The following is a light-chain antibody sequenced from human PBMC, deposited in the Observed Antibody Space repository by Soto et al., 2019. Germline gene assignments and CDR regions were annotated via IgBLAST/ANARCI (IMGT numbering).Light chain of an antibody. Sequence: SQMNQSPYSLSASVGDRVTIACRASQSISSYLNWFQQKPGRAPKLLIYAAAALRSGVPSRFRGSGSGTEFTLTISSLQPEDFATYYCQQSYSTPYTFGQGTKLDIK. V-gene: IGKV1-39*01. CDR1: QSISSY. J-gene: IGKJ2*01. CDR2: AAA. CDR3: QQSYSTPYT.